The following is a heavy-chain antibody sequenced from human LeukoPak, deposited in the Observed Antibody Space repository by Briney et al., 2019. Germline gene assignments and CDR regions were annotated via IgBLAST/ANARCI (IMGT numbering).Heavy chain of an antibody. CDR1: GYTFTGYY. Sequence: ASVKVSCKASGYTFTGYYMHWVRQAPGQGLEWMGWINPNSGGTNYAQKFQGRVTITTDESTSTAYMELSSLRSEDTTVYYCAREGRDSYGLYYFDYWGQGTLVTVSS. D-gene: IGHD5-18*01. J-gene: IGHJ4*02. V-gene: IGHV1-2*02. CDR3: AREGRDSYGLYYFDY. CDR2: INPNSGGT.